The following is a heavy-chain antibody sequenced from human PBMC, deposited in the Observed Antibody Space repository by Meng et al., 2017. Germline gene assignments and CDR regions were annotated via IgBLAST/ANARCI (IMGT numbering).Heavy chain of an antibody. Sequence: QVQLVHAGAEVKEPGASVKVACKASGYLFTGYYIHWVRQAPGQGLEWMGQINPNSGVTNFAQRFQGRVTMTRDTSISTAYMELSRLTSDDTAVYYCAREIASRGNHARWGQGTLVTVSS. D-gene: IGHD4-23*01. V-gene: IGHV1-2*06. J-gene: IGHJ4*02. CDR1: GYLFTGYY. CDR3: AREIASRGNHAR. CDR2: INPNSGVT.